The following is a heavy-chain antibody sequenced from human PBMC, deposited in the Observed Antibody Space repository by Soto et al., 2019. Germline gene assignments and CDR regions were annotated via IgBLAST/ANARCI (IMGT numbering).Heavy chain of an antibody. CDR1: GFTFSNYA. J-gene: IGHJ3*01. CDR3: AKGNIVKPPGTRAFDV. D-gene: IGHD2-21*01. CDR2: LGVRST. V-gene: IGHV3-23*01. Sequence: XGSLSLFFAASGFTFSNYAMSGVRQAPGMGLEWVSTLGVRSTYYADSVKGRFTISRDNSNNALYLQMNSLRVGDTAVYYCAKGNIVKPPGTRAFDVWGQGTMVTVSS.